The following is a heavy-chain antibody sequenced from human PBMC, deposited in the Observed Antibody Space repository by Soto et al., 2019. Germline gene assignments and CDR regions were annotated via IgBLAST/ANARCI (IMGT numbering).Heavy chain of an antibody. CDR2: ISGSGGST. CDR3: AKEYSSGWYARFFDC. CDR1: GFTFSSHA. V-gene: IGHV3-23*01. D-gene: IGHD6-19*01. Sequence: PGGSLRLSCVASGFTFSSHAMSWVRQAPGKGLEWVSAISGSGGSTYYADSVKGRFTISRDNSKNALYMQMNSLRDEDTAVYYCAKEYSSGWYARFFDCWGQGTLVTVSS. J-gene: IGHJ4*02.